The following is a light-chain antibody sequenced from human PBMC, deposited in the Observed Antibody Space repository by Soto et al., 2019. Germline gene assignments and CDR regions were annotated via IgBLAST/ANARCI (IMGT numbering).Light chain of an antibody. J-gene: IGKJ4*01. CDR1: QVISSY. CDR2: AAS. V-gene: IGKV1-9*01. Sequence: DIQLTQSPSFLSASVGDRVTITCRASQVISSYLAWYQQKPGKAPKLLIYAASTLQRGVPSRFSGSGSGTEFTLTISSLQPEDFTTYYCQQLNSYPTFGGGTKVEIK. CDR3: QQLNSYPT.